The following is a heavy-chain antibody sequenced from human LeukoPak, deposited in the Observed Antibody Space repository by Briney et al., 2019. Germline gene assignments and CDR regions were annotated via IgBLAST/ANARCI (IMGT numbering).Heavy chain of an antibody. CDR1: GYTFTGYY. CDR2: INPNSGGT. J-gene: IGHJ5*02. V-gene: IGHV1-2*02. D-gene: IGHD3-16*01. Sequence: ASVKVSCKASGYTFTGYYMHWVRQAPGQGLEWVGWINPNSGGTNYAQKFQGRVTMTRDTSISTAYMELSRLRSDDTAVYYCARGKKGDRNWFDPWGQGTLVTVSS. CDR3: ARGKKGDRNWFDP.